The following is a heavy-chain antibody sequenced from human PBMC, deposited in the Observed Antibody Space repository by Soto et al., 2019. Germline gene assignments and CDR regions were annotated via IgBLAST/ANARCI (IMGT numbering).Heavy chain of an antibody. J-gene: IGHJ4*02. CDR2: SRNKVIGYNT. CDR3: ARGAPPFDD. CDR1: GLTLSDHY. V-gene: IGHV3-72*01. Sequence: EVQLVQSGGGLVQPGGSLRLSCAASGLTLSDHYMDWVRQTPGKGLEWIGRSRNKVIGYNTEYAASVKGRFTISRDDSKNSLYLQMNSPRTDDTAVYYCARGAPPFDDWGQGTLVTVSS.